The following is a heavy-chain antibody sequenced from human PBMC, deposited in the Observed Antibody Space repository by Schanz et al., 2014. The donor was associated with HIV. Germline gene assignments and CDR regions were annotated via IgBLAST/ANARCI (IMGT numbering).Heavy chain of an antibody. CDR1: GFTFSIFG. CDR3: VRDQGTTWISGGNWFDP. CDR2: IGYDGSNK. J-gene: IGHJ5*02. D-gene: IGHD1-1*01. Sequence: QVQLVESGGGVVQPGRSLRLSCAASGFTFSIFGMHWVRQAPGKGLEWVAIIGYDGSNKYYADSVKGRFTVSRDNSKNTNTLYLQMNSLRAEDTAVYYCVRDQGTTWISGGNWFDPWGQGTQVTVSS. V-gene: IGHV3-33*01.